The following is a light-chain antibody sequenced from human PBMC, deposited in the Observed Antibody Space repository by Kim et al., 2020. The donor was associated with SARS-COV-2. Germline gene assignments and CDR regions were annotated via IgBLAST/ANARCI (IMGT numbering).Light chain of an antibody. CDR3: TAWDHNLRAHV. V-gene: IGLV10-54*04. CDR2: RNN. CDR1: NNHVGKKG. Sequence: RQTTTLTCTRNNNHVGKKGVFGLQQHQGPPPKLVSYRNNKRPSGISERFSASRSGDTASLTITGLQPEDEADYYCTAWDHNLRAHVFGGGTQLTVL. J-gene: IGLJ2*01.